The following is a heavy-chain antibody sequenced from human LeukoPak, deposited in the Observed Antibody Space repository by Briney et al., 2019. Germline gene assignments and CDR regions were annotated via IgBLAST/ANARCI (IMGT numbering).Heavy chain of an antibody. J-gene: IGHJ3*02. V-gene: IGHV5-51*01. CDR1: GYSFTSYW. D-gene: IGHD3-9*01. CDR3: ARPSLRYFDCFDI. Sequence: NHGESLKISCKGSGYSFTSYWIGWVRQMPGKGLEWMGIIYPGDSDTRYSPSFQGQVTISADKSISTAYLRWSSLKASDTAMYYCARPSLRYFDCFDIWGQGTMVTVSS. CDR2: IYPGDSDT.